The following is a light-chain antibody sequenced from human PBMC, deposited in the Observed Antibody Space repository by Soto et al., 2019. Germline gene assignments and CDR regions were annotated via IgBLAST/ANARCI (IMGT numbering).Light chain of an antibody. CDR3: CSYAGSYTVV. CDR1: SSDVGGYNY. J-gene: IGLJ2*01. V-gene: IGLV2-11*01. CDR2: DVS. Sequence: QSALTQPRSVSGSPGQSVTISCTGTSSDVGGYNYVSWYQQHPGKAPKLMIYDVSKRPSGVPDRFSGSKSGNTASLTISELQAEDEADYYCCSYAGSYTVVFGGGTQLTVL.